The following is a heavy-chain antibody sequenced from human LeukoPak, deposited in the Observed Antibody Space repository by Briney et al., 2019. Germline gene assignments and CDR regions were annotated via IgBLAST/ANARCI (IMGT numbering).Heavy chain of an antibody. J-gene: IGHJ4*02. CDR2: INPNSGAT. CDR1: GYTFTGYY. CDR3: ARDGGGITFGGVIVRPDY. V-gene: IGHV1-2*06. Sequence: ASVKVSCKASGYTFTGYYVHWVRQAPRQGLEWMGRINPNSGATNYAQNFQGRVTMTRDTSISTAYMELRSLRSDDTAVYYCARDGGGITFGGVIVRPDYWGQGTLVTVSS. D-gene: IGHD3-16*02.